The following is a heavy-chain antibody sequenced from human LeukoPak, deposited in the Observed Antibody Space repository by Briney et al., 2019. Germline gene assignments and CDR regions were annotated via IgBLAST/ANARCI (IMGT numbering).Heavy chain of an antibody. D-gene: IGHD1-14*01. CDR2: IYYSGST. CDR3: ARTGWYFDL. J-gene: IGHJ2*01. V-gene: IGHV4-61*08. CDR1: GGSISSGGYS. Sequence: PSETLSLTCAVSGGSISSGGYSWSWIRQPPGKGLEWIGYIYYSGSTNYNPSLKSRVTISVDTSKNQFSLKLSSVTAADTAVYYCARTGWYFDLWGRGTLVTVSS.